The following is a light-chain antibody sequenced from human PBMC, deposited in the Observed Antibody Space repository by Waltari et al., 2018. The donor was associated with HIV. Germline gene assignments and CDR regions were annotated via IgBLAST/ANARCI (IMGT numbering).Light chain of an antibody. CDR2: EVS. CDR1: SSDVGSYNL. CDR3: CSYAGSSTFNWV. V-gene: IGLV2-23*02. Sequence: QSALTQPASVSGSPGQSITISCTGTSSDVGSYNLVSWSQQHPGKAPKLMIYEVSKRPSGVSNRVSGAKSGNTASLTISGLQAEDEADYYCCSYAGSSTFNWVFGGGTKLTVL. J-gene: IGLJ3*02.